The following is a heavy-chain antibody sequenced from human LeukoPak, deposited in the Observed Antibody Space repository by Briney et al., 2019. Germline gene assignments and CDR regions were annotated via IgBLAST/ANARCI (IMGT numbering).Heavy chain of an antibody. CDR3: ARHLKSRLRWELLAFGY. CDR2: INHSGST. CDR1: GGSFSGYY. V-gene: IGHV4-34*01. D-gene: IGHD1-26*01. Sequence: SETLSLTCAVYGGSFSGYYWSWIRQPPGKGLEWIGEINHSGSTYYNPSLKSRVTISVDTSKNQFSLKLSSVTAADTAVYYCARHLKSRLRWELLAFGYWGQGTLVTVSS. J-gene: IGHJ4*02.